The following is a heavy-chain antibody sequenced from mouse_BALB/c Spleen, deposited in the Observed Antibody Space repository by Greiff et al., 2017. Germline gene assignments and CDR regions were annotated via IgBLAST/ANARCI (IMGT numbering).Heavy chain of an antibody. CDR2: IYPGDGDT. Sequence: VQLQQSGAELARPGASVKLSCKASGYTFTSYWMQWVKQRPGQGLEWIGAIYPGDGDTRYTQKFKGKATLTADTSSSTAYMQLSSLASEDSVVYYCARGFDGYWYFDVWGAGTTVTVSS. D-gene: IGHD2-3*01. CDR1: GYTFTSYW. CDR3: ARGFDGYWYFDV. V-gene: IGHV1-87*01. J-gene: IGHJ1*01.